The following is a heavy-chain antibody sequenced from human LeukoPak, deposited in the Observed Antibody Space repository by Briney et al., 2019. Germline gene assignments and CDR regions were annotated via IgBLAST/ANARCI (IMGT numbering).Heavy chain of an antibody. D-gene: IGHD3-16*01. CDR2: FDPEDGET. Sequence: GSVKVSCKVSGYTHTELAMHWVRQAPGKGLEWMGGFDPEDGETIYAQKFQGRVTMTEDTSTDTAYMELSSLRSEDTAVYYCATDWGRPYFDYWGQGTLVTVSS. V-gene: IGHV1-24*01. CDR3: ATDWGRPYFDY. J-gene: IGHJ4*02. CDR1: GYTHTELA.